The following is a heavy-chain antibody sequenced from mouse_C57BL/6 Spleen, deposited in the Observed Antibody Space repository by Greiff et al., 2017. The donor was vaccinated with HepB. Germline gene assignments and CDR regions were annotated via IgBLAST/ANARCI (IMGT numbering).Heavy chain of an antibody. V-gene: IGHV5-16*01. D-gene: IGHD1-1*02. J-gene: IGHJ4*01. CDR3: ARDIGDGAYAMDY. CDR1: GFTFSDYY. Sequence: EVMLVESEGGLVQPGSSMKLSCTASGFTFSDYYMAWVRQVPEKGLEWVANINYDGSSTYYLDSLKSRFIISRDNAKNILYLQMSSLKSEDTATYYCARDIGDGAYAMDYWGQGTSVTVSS. CDR2: INYDGSST.